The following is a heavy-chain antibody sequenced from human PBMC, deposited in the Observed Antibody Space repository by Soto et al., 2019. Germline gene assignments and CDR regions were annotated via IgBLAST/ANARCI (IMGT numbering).Heavy chain of an antibody. J-gene: IGHJ3*02. CDR3: ARGSVTLSGAFDI. CDR2: IYYSGST. CDR1: GGCIRSYY. V-gene: IGHV4-59*01. Sequence: PSETLALTCTVCGGCIRSYYGSWIRQPPGKGLEWIGYIYYSGSTNYNPPLKSRVTISVDTSKNQFSLKLSSVTAADTAVYYCARGSVTLSGAFDIWGQGTMVTVSS. D-gene: IGHD3-10*01.